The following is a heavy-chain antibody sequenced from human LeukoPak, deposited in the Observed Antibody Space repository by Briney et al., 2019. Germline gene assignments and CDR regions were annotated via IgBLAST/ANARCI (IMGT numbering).Heavy chain of an antibody. J-gene: IGHJ5*02. Sequence: GGSLSLSCAASGFPFSSYAMSWVRQAPGKGLEWVSAISGSGGSTYYADSVKGRFTISRDNSKNTLYLQMNSLRAEDTAVYYCAKGYSSSWYNWFDPWGQGTLVTVSS. CDR3: AKGYSSSWYNWFDP. CDR2: ISGSGGST. D-gene: IGHD6-13*01. CDR1: GFPFSSYA. V-gene: IGHV3-23*01.